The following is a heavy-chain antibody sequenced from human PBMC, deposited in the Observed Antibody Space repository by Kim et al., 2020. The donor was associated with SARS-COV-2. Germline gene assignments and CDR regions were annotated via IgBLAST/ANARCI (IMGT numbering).Heavy chain of an antibody. D-gene: IGHD6-19*01. CDR3: ATESSGNGFDI. CDR1: GGSISSYY. Sequence: SETLSLTCTVSGGSISSYYWSWIRQSPGKGLEWIGYIYYSGSTDYNASLKRRVTMSVDTSKNQFSLKLSSVTAADTAVYYCATESSGNGFDIWGQGTMVTVSS. V-gene: IGHV4-59*13. J-gene: IGHJ3*02. CDR2: IYYSGST.